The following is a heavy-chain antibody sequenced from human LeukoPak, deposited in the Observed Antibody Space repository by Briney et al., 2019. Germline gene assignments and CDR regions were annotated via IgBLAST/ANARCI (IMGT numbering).Heavy chain of an antibody. D-gene: IGHD3-22*01. Sequence: AGGSLRLSCAVSGITLSNYGMSWVRQAPGKGLEWLAGISGSGGTTKYADSVKGRFTISRDSPKNTLYLQMNSLRAEDTAVYFCAKRGVVIRVILVGFHKEAYYFDSWGQGALVTVSS. CDR2: ISGSGGTT. J-gene: IGHJ4*02. CDR3: AKRGVVIRVILVGFHKEAYYFDS. CDR1: GITLSNYG. V-gene: IGHV3-23*01.